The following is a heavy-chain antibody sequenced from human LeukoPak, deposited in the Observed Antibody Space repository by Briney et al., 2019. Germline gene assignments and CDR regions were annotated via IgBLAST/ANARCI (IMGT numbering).Heavy chain of an antibody. D-gene: IGHD3-10*02. Sequence: GGSLSLSCAASGFTFSSYEMNWVRQAPGKGLEWVSYISSSGSTIYYADSVKGRFTISRDNAKNSLYLQMNSLRAEDTAVYYCAELGITMIGGVWGKGTTVTISS. CDR3: AELGITMIGGV. CDR1: GFTFSSYE. V-gene: IGHV3-48*03. CDR2: ISSSGSTI. J-gene: IGHJ6*04.